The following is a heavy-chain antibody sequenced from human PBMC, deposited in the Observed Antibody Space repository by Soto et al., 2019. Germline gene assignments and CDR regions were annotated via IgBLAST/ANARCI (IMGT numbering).Heavy chain of an antibody. Sequence: EVQLLESGGGLVQPGGSLRLSCAASGFTFSSNAMSWVRQVPGKGLEWVSGITGSGGITHYADSVKGRFTISRDNSRNTLHLQMNYLRVEDTAVYFCAKHTTFDYDRTGPGDYFDYWGQGTLVTVSS. J-gene: IGHJ4*02. D-gene: IGHD3-22*01. V-gene: IGHV3-23*01. CDR3: AKHTTFDYDRTGPGDYFDY. CDR1: GFTFSSNA. CDR2: ITGSGGIT.